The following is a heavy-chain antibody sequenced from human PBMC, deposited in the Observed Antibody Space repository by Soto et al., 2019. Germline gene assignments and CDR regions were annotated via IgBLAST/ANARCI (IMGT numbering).Heavy chain of an antibody. D-gene: IGHD3-10*01. CDR1: GGSISSYY. CDR3: ARGSYGSGSQIGRQAPFFDY. CDR2: INHSGST. V-gene: IGHV4-34*01. J-gene: IGHJ4*02. Sequence: SVTLSLTCTVSGGSISSYYWSWIRQPPGKGLEWIGEINHSGSTNYNPSLKSRVTISVDTSKNQFSLKLSSVTAADTAVYYCARGSYGSGSQIGRQAPFFDYWGQGTLVTVSS.